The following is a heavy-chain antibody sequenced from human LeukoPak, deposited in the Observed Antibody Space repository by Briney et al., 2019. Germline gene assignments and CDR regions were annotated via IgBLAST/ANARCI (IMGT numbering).Heavy chain of an antibody. CDR3: ARPGGTMVRGVILPEYFDY. J-gene: IGHJ4*02. Sequence: PSETLSLTCAVYGGSFSDYYWSSIRQPPGKGLEWIGEINLSGSTNYNPSLKSRLTISVDTSKNQFSLKLSSVTAADTAVYYCARPGGTMVRGVILPEYFDYWGQGTLVTVSS. V-gene: IGHV4-34*01. D-gene: IGHD3-10*01. CDR1: GGSFSDYY. CDR2: INLSGST.